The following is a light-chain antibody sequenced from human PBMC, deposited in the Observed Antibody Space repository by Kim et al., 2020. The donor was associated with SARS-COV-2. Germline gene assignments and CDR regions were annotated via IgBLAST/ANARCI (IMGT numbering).Light chain of an antibody. CDR1: KLGDKY. CDR2: QDS. J-gene: IGLJ3*02. CDR3: QAWDSTWV. Sequence: VSVSPGQTDSITCSGDKLGDKYACWYQQKPGQSPALVIYQDSKRPSGIPERFSGSNSGNTATLTISGTQAMDEADYYCQAWDSTWVFGGGTQLTVL. V-gene: IGLV3-1*01.